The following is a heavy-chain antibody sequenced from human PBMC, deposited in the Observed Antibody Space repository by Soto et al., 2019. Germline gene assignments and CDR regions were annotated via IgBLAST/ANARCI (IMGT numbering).Heavy chain of an antibody. CDR1: CYTFTSYG. D-gene: IGHD3-10*01. Sequence: ASVKGSCTASCYTFTSYGISWGRQAPVQGLEWMGWISAYNGNTNYAQRLQGRVTMTTDTSTSTAYMELRRLRSDDTAVSYCARMVRGVITHYYYYGMDVWGQGTTVTVSS. J-gene: IGHJ6*02. CDR2: ISAYNGNT. V-gene: IGHV1-18*04. CDR3: ARMVRGVITHYYYYGMDV.